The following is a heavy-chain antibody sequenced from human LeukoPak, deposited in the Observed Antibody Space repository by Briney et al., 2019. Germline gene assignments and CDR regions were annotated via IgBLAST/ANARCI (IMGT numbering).Heavy chain of an antibody. CDR2: ISGSGGST. D-gene: IGHD3-3*01. V-gene: IGHV3-23*01. J-gene: IGHJ4*02. CDR1: GFTFSSYS. Sequence: GGSLRLSCAASGFTFSSYSMNWVRQAPGKGLEWVSAISGSGGSTYYADSVKGRFTISRDNSKNTLYLQMNSLRAEDTAVYYCAKDRDWSGYYQYYFGYWGQGTLVTVSS. CDR3: AKDRDWSGYYQYYFGY.